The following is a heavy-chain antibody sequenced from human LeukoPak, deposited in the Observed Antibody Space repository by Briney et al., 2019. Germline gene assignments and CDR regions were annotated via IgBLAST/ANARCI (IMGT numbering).Heavy chain of an antibody. V-gene: IGHV3-66*01. CDR3: ARDLLHYYDSSGYHYN. CDR2: IYSGSST. D-gene: IGHD3-22*01. CDR1: GFTVSSNY. J-gene: IGHJ4*02. Sequence: GGSLRLSCAASGFTVSSNYMSWVRQAPGKGLEWVSVIYSGSSTYYADSVKGRFTISRNNSKNTLYLQMNSLRAEDTAVYYCARDLLHYYDSSGYHYNWGQGTLVTVSP.